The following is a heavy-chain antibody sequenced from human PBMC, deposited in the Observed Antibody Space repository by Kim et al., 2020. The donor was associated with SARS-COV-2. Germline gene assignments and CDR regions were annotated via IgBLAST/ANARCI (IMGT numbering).Heavy chain of an antibody. Sequence: GGSLRLSCAVSGFTFSGYSMSWVRQAPGQGPDWVSSISTSGTGINYADSVKGRFTISKDNSKNTLSLEMNGLRAEDTAIYYCVKERHNAGGGGIYDYWY. CDR1: GFTFSGYS. D-gene: IGHD2-15*01. CDR2: ISTSGTGI. V-gene: IGHV3-23*01. J-gene: IGHJ2*01. CDR3: VKERHNAGGGGIYDYWY.